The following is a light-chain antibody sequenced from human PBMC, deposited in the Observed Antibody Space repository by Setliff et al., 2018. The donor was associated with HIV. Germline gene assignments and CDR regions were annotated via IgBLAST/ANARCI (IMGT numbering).Light chain of an antibody. CDR2: EVK. CDR3: CSYAGSSALYV. Sequence: QSALTQPASMSGSPGQSITISCTGSSDDVGGSNYVSWYQQHPGKAPKLIIYEVKVRPSGVSNRFSGSKSGNTASLTISGLQAEDEADYYCCSYAGSSALYVFGIGTKVTVL. J-gene: IGLJ1*01. V-gene: IGLV2-14*01. CDR1: SDDVGGSNY.